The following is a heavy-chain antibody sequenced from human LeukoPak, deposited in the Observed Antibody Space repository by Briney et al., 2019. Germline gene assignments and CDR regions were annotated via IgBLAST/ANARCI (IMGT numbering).Heavy chain of an antibody. CDR3: ARTVVGGIAARTRYYFDY. CDR2: INHSGST. J-gene: IGHJ4*02. D-gene: IGHD6-6*01. CDR1: GGSFSGYY. V-gene: IGHV4-34*01. Sequence: SEPLSLTCAVYGGSFSGYYWSWIRHPPGKGLEWIGEINHSGSTNYNPSLKSRVTISVDTSKNQFSLKLSSVTAADTAVYYCARTVVGGIAARTRYYFDYWGQGTLVTVSS.